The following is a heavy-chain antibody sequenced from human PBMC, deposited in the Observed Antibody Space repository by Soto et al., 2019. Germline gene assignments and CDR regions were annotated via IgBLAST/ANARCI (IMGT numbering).Heavy chain of an antibody. V-gene: IGHV1-69*13. D-gene: IGHD6-13*01. J-gene: IGHJ4*02. CDR3: ARGSYSSSWYGLDY. CDR1: GGPFSSYA. Sequence: GDSVKVSFKASGGPFSSYAISWVRQAPGQGLEWMGGIIPIFGTANYAQKFQGRVTITADESTSTAYMELSSLRSEDTAVYYCARGSYSSSWYGLDYWGQGTLVTVSS. CDR2: IIPIFGTA.